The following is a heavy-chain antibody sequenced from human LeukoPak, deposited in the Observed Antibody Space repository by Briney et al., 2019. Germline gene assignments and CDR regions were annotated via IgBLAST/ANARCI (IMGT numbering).Heavy chain of an antibody. CDR3: ARGGSSYNDEHEEFDY. J-gene: IGHJ4*02. CDR2: FDPEDGET. CDR1: GYTLTELP. V-gene: IGHV1-24*01. Sequence: ASVKVSCKVSGYTLTELPMHWVRQAPGKGLEWMGGFDPEDGETIYAQKFQGRVTMTRDTSTSTAYMELSSLRSEDTAVYYCARGGSSYNDEHEEFDYWGQGTVVTVSS. D-gene: IGHD3-22*01.